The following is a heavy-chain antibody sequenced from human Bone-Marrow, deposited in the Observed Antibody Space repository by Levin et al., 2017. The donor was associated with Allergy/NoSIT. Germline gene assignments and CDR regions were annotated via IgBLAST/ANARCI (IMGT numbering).Heavy chain of an antibody. J-gene: IGHJ6*02. CDR1: GYTFTIYG. D-gene: IGHD3-16*01. CDR3: ARGHYAGPARDYYAMDV. Sequence: ASVKVSCKASGYTFTIYGISWVRQAPGQRLEWMGWISPYNGDTKFAQNVQGRVTMTTDTSSSTAYMELRSLTSDDTAIYYCARGHYAGPARDYYAMDVWGQGTTVTVSS. CDR2: ISPYNGDT. V-gene: IGHV1-18*01.